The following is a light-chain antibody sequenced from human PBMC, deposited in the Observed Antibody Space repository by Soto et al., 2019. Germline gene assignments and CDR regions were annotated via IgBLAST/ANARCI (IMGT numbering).Light chain of an antibody. CDR2: GAS. CDR1: QSVSSNY. J-gene: IGKJ1*01. Sequence: LKQSLGTLSLSTGERATLSCRASQSVSSNYLAWYQQKPGQAPGLLIHGASSRATGIPDRFSGSGSGTDFTLTISRLEPEDFAVYYCHQYGTSPWTFGQGSKVDIK. V-gene: IGKV3-20*01. CDR3: HQYGTSPWT.